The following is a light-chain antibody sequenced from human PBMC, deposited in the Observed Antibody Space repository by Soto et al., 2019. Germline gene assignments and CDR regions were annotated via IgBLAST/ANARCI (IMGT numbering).Light chain of an antibody. CDR2: WAS. J-gene: IGKJ2*01. CDR3: HQYYSIPYT. Sequence: DLVMTQSPDSLAVSLGATATINCKPSHSLLDTSYKKTYLAWYQQRPGQPPKLLIYWASTRQSGVPDRFSGSGSATDFTLTISSLQAEDVAIYYCHQYYSIPYTFGQGTRLEI. V-gene: IGKV4-1*01. CDR1: HSLLDTSYKKTY.